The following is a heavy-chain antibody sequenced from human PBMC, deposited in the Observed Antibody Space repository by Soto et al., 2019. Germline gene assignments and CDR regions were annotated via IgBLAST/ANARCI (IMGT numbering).Heavy chain of an antibody. Sequence: ASVKVSCKASGYTFTSYATHWVRQAPGQRLEWMGWINAGNGNTKYSQKFQGRVTITRDTSASTAYMELNSLRSEDTAVYYCARGGVFFFAAPTNPFDYWGQGTLVTVSS. D-gene: IGHD3-10*01. CDR1: GYTFTSYA. J-gene: IGHJ4*02. V-gene: IGHV1-3*01. CDR2: INAGNGNT. CDR3: ARGGVFFFAAPTNPFDY.